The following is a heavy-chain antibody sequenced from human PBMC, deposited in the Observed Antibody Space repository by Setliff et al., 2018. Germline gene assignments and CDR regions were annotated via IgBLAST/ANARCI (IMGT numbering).Heavy chain of an antibody. J-gene: IGHJ5*02. Sequence: SETLSLTCTVSGGSISSSSYYWGWIRQPPGKGLEWIGSIYYSGSTYYNPSLKSRVTISVDTSKNQFSLKLSSVTAADTAVYYCARGLVTIFGVVIMSPPWFDPWGQGTLVTVSS. CDR3: ARGLVTIFGVVIMSPPWFDP. CDR2: IYYSGST. V-gene: IGHV4-39*01. D-gene: IGHD3-3*01. CDR1: GGSISSSSYY.